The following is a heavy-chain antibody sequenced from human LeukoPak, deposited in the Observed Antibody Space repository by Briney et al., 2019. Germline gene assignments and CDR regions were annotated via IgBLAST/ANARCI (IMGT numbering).Heavy chain of an antibody. CDR1: GFTFSSYA. J-gene: IGHJ4*02. CDR3: ARDFVLRYFDWLLFLDY. CDR2: VSYDGSNE. D-gene: IGHD3-9*01. Sequence: GGSLRLSCAASGFTFSSYAMHWVRQAPGKGLEWVAVVSYDGSNEYYADSVKGRFTISRDNSKNTLYLQMNSLRAEDSAVYYCARDFVLRYFDWLLFLDYWGQGTLVAVSS. V-gene: IGHV3-30-3*01.